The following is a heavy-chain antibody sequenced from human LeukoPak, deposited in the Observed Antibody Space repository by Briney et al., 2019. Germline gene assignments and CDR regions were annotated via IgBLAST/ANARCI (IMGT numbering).Heavy chain of an antibody. J-gene: IGHJ3*02. CDR2: ISYDGSNK. Sequence: GGSLRLSCAASGFTFSSYAMHWVRQAPGKGQEWVAVISYDGSNKYYADSVKGRFTISRDNSKNTLFLQMNSLRAEDTAVYYCAKEGDSSGHCGVFDIWGQGTIVTVSS. CDR3: AKEGDSSGHCGVFDI. D-gene: IGHD3-22*01. CDR1: GFTFSSYA. V-gene: IGHV3-30-3*01.